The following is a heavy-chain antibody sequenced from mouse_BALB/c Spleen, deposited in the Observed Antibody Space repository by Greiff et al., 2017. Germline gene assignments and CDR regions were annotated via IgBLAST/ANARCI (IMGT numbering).Heavy chain of an antibody. D-gene: IGHD2-2*01. J-gene: IGHJ2*01. CDR3: AKHGGYDVGDYFDY. CDR1: GFSLTDYG. V-gene: IGHV2-6-5*01. Sequence: QVQLQQSGPGLVAPSQSLSISCTASGFSLTDYGVSWIRQPPGKGLEWLGVIWGGGSTYYNSALKSRLSISKDNSKSQVFLKMNSLQTDDTAMYYCAKHGGYDVGDYFDYWGQGTTLTVSS. CDR2: IWGGGST.